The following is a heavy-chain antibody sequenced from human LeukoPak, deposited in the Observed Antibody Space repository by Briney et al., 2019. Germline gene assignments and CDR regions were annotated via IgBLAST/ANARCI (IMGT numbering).Heavy chain of an antibody. CDR3: ATNILVRDIINWFDP. CDR2: IKPNSGDT. J-gene: IGHJ5*02. Sequence: ASVTVSCKASEYSFADYYMHWVRQAPGQGLEWMGWIKPNSGDTRSAQKFQGRVTITRDTSISTAYMELSSLRYDDTAVYYCATNILVRDIINWFDPWGQGTLVTVSS. CDR1: EYSFADYY. V-gene: IGHV1-2*02. D-gene: IGHD3-10*01.